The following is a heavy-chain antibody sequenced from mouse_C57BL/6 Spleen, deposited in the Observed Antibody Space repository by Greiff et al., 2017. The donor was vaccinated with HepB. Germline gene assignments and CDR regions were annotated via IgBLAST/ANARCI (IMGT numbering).Heavy chain of an antibody. CDR1: GYTFTDYY. CDR2: INPNNGGT. J-gene: IGHJ3*01. Sequence: VQLQQSGPELVKPGASVKISCKASGYTFTDYYMNWVKQSHGKSLEWIGDINPNNGGTSYNQKFKGKATLTVDKSSSTAYMELSSLTSEDSAVYYCARSGAPWFAYWGQGTLVTVSA. CDR3: ARSGAPWFAY. V-gene: IGHV1-26*01.